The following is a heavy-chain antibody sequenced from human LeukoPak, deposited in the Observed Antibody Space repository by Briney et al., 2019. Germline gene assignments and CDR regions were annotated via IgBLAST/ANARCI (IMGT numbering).Heavy chain of an antibody. CDR2: ISSSRSYI. D-gene: IGHD3-3*01. CDR1: GFTFSSYS. V-gene: IGHV3-21*01. Sequence: KAGGSLRFSCAASGFTFSSYSMNWVRQAPGKGLEWVSSISSSRSYIYYADSVKGRFTISRDNAKNSLYLQMNSLRAEDTAVYYCARDFWSGYFTFDYWGQGTLVTVSS. J-gene: IGHJ4*02. CDR3: ARDFWSGYFTFDY.